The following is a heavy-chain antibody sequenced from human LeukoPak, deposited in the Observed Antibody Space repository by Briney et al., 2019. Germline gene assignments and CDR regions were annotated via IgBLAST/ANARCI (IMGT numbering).Heavy chain of an antibody. Sequence: ASVKVSCKASGGTFSSYAISWVRQAPGQGLEWMGGIIPILGTANYAQKFQGRVTITADKSTSTAYMELSSLRSEDTAVYYCAREGTRYYYGSGSYLNWGQGTLVTVSS. D-gene: IGHD3-10*01. J-gene: IGHJ4*02. CDR1: GGTFSSYA. V-gene: IGHV1-69*06. CDR3: AREGTRYYYGSGSYLN. CDR2: IIPILGTA.